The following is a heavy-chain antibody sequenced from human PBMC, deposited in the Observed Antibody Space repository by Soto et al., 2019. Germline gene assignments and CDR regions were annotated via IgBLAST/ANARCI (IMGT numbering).Heavy chain of an antibody. V-gene: IGHV1-2*02. Sequence: GASVKVSCKASGYTFTGYYMHWVRQAPGQGLEWMGWINPNSGGTNYAQKFQGRVTMTRDTSISTAYMELSRLRSDDTAVYYCARDPTYYYDSSGYYYPNWFDPWGQGTLVTVSS. CDR3: ARDPTYYYDSSGYYYPNWFDP. J-gene: IGHJ5*02. D-gene: IGHD3-22*01. CDR2: INPNSGGT. CDR1: GYTFTGYY.